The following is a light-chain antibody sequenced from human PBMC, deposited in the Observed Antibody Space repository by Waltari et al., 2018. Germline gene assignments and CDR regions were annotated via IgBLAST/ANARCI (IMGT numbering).Light chain of an antibody. CDR2: DAS. J-gene: IGKJ3*01. CDR1: QGISNY. CDR3: QQYYGYPLT. V-gene: IGKV1-8*01. Sequence: AIQITQSPYSLSASTGDKVTITCRASQGISNYLAWYQQKPGKAPTLLIYDASTLQRGVPSRFSGSGSGTDFTLTISCLQSEDFATFYCQQYYGYPLTFGPGTKVDVK.